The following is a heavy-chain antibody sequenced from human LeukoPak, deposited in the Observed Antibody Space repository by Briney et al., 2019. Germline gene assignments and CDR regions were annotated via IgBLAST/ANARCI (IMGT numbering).Heavy chain of an antibody. CDR1: GFTFSSYE. Sequence: GGSLRLSCAASGFTFSSYEMNWVRQAPGKGLEWVSYISSSGSTIYYADSVKGRFTISRDNAKNSLYLQMNSLRAEDTAVYYCARDQGVRLKYYYGSGSYGSYAFDIWGQGTMVTVSS. D-gene: IGHD3-10*01. CDR2: ISSSGSTI. J-gene: IGHJ3*02. CDR3: ARDQGVRLKYYYGSGSYGSYAFDI. V-gene: IGHV3-48*03.